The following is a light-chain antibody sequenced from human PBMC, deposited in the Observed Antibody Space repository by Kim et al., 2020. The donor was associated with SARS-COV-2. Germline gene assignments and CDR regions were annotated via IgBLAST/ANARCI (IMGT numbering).Light chain of an antibody. CDR2: DVS. J-gene: IGLJ3*02. Sequence: QSALTQPASVSGSPGQSITISCTGTSSDIGNYNFVSWSQQHPGKAPKLLIYDVSKRPSGVSDRFSGSKSGNTASLTISGLQAEVEADYYGSSHIGSSTWVFGGGTQLTVL. CDR3: SSHIGSSTWV. CDR1: SSDIGNYNF. V-gene: IGLV2-14*01.